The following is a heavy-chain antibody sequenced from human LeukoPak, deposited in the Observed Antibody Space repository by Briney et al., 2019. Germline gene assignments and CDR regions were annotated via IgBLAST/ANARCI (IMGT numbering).Heavy chain of an antibody. V-gene: IGHV4-59*01. CDR1: GGPFSGYY. J-gene: IGHJ4*02. CDR2: ISYSGST. CDR3: GSTTYSPSLKTRVTISVDTSKKLFSLGLSSVTAADTAVYYCARGTITGGGYTLISYFDY. D-gene: IGHD3-10*01. Sequence: KTSETLSLTCAVYGGPFSGYYWTWIRQPPGKGLEWIGFISYSGSTTYSPSLKSRLTITVDTSKTVFSQGLSSVTAADTGVYYCGSTTYSPSLKTRVTISVDTSKKLFSLGLSSVTAADTAVYYCARGTITGGGYTLISYFDYWGQGTLVTVSS.